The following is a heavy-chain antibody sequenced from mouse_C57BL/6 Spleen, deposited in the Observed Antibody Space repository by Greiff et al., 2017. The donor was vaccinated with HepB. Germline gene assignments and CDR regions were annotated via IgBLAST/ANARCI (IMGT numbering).Heavy chain of an antibody. CDR3: ARDGSSYGGAMDY. D-gene: IGHD1-1*01. Sequence: EVKVVESGGDLVKPGGSLKLSCAASGFTFSSYGMSWVRQTPDKRLEWVATISSGGSYTYYPDSVKGRFTISRDNAKNTLYLQLSSLKSEDTAMYYCARDGSSYGGAMDYWGQGTSVTVSS. J-gene: IGHJ4*01. CDR1: GFTFSSYG. V-gene: IGHV5-6*01. CDR2: ISSGGSYT.